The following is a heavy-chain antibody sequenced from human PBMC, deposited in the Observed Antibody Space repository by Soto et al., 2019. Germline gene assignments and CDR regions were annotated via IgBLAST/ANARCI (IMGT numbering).Heavy chain of an antibody. CDR1: GGSFSGYY. CDR2: INHSGST. D-gene: IGHD3-10*01. CDR3: ARESKGSASDYGMDV. J-gene: IGHJ6*02. Sequence: SETLSLTCAVYGGSFSGYYWSWIRQRPGKGLEWIGEINHSGSTNYNPSLKSRVTISVDTSKNQFSLKLSSVTAADTAVYYCARESKGSASDYGMDVWGQGTTVTVSS. V-gene: IGHV4-34*01.